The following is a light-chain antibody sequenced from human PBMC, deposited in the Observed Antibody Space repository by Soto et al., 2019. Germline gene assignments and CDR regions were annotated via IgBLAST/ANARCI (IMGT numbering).Light chain of an antibody. Sequence: IVLTKSPATLPLSPEERATLACGASQSVSSSYLAWYQQKPGLAPRLLIYDASSRATGIPDRFSGSGSGTDFTLTISRLEPEDSAVYYCQQYGSSPGTFGQVTRLEIK. CDR2: DAS. J-gene: IGKJ5*01. V-gene: IGKV3D-20*01. CDR1: QSVSSSY. CDR3: QQYGSSPGT.